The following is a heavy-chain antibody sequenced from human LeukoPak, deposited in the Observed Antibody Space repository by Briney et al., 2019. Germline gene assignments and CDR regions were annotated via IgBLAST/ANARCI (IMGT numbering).Heavy chain of an antibody. CDR3: ARQEQQLIYNWFDP. CDR2: VYATGNT. Sequence: SETLSLTCTVSGASINRGTHYWSWVRQAAGKGLEWLGRVYATGNTNYNPSLWSRLSISIDTSRNQFSLRLSSVTAADTAVYYCARQEQQLIYNWFDPWGQGTLVTVSS. V-gene: IGHV4-61*02. D-gene: IGHD6-13*01. CDR1: GASINRGTHY. J-gene: IGHJ5*02.